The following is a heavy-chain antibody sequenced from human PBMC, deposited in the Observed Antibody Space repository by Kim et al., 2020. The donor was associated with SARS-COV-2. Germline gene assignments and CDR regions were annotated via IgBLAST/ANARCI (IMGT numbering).Heavy chain of an antibody. CDR2: INAGNGNT. V-gene: IGHV1-3*01. CDR1: GYTFTSYA. D-gene: IGHD6-13*01. J-gene: IGHJ3*02. CDR3: AREMGIAGYPYDI. Sequence: ASVKVSCKASGYTFTSYAMHWVRQAPGQRLEWMGWINAGNGNTKYSQKFQGRVTITRDTSASTAYMELSSLRSEDTAVYYCAREMGIAGYPYDIWGQGTMVTVSS.